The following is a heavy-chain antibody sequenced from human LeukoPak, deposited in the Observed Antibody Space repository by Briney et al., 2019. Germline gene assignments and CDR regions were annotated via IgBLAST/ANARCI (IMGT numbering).Heavy chain of an antibody. CDR2: IYYSGST. Sequence: PSQTLSLTCTASGGSISSGGYYWSWIRQHPGKGLEWIGYIYYSGSTYYNPSLKSRVTISVDTSKNQFSLKLSSVTAADTAVYYCARDVSRCGVGATGGSRTSEAFDIWGQGTMVTVSS. CDR3: ARDVSRCGVGATGGSRTSEAFDI. J-gene: IGHJ3*02. D-gene: IGHD1-26*01. V-gene: IGHV4-31*03. CDR1: GGSISSGGYY.